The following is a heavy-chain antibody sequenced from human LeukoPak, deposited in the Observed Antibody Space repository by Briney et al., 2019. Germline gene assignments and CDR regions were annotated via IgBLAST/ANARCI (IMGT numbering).Heavy chain of an antibody. CDR2: ISSSSSYI. Sequence: GGSLRLSCAASGFTFSSYSMNWVRQAPGKGLEWVSSISSSSSYIYYADSVKGRFTISRDNAKNSLYLQMNGLRAEDTAVYYCAKDQYGYSSSWYHPYFDYWGQGTLVTVSS. CDR1: GFTFSSYS. D-gene: IGHD6-13*01. V-gene: IGHV3-21*01. CDR3: AKDQYGYSSSWYHPYFDY. J-gene: IGHJ4*02.